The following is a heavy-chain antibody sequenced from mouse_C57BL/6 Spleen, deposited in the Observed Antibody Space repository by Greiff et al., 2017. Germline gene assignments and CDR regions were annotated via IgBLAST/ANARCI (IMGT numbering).Heavy chain of an antibody. CDR1: GYTFTSYW. J-gene: IGHJ2*01. D-gene: IGHD1-1*01. CDR2: IDPSDSYT. Sequence: QVQLQQPGAELVMPGASVKLSCKASGYTFTSYWMHWVKQRPGQGLEWIGEIDPSDSYTNYNQKFKGKSTLTVDKSSSTAYMQLSSLTSEDSAVYYCARGLITKPEGYYFDYWGQGTTLTVSS. V-gene: IGHV1-69*01. CDR3: ARGLITKPEGYYFDY.